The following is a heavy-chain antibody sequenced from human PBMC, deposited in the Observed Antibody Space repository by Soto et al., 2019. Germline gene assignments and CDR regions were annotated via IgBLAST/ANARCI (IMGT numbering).Heavy chain of an antibody. D-gene: IGHD3-3*01. CDR3: ASATYYDFWSGYSKTNWFDP. J-gene: IGHJ5*02. CDR2: IYYSGST. CDR1: GGSISSSSYY. Sequence: SETLSLTCTVSGGSISSSSYYWGWIRQPPGKGLEWIGSIYYSGSTYYNPSLKSRVTISVDTSKNQFSLKLSSVTAADTAVYYCASATYYDFWSGYSKTNWFDPWGQGTLVTVSS. V-gene: IGHV4-39*01.